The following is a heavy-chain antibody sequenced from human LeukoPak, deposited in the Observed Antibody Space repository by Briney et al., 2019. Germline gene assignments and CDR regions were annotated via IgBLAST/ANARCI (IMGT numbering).Heavy chain of an antibody. CDR1: GFSFSSYA. J-gene: IGHJ3*02. CDR3: ASQSSGYWLDAFDI. D-gene: IGHD3-22*01. Sequence: GGSLRLSCVGSGFSFSSYAMTWVRQAPGKGLEWVSVIYSGGSTYYADSVKGRFTISRDNSKNTLYLQMNSLRAEDTAVYYCASQSSGYWLDAFDIWGQGTMVTVSS. V-gene: IGHV3-53*01. CDR2: IYSGGST.